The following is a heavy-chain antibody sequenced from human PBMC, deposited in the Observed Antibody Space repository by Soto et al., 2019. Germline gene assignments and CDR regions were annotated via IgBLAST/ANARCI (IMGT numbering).Heavy chain of an antibody. CDR1: GYTFTSYG. Sequence: GASVKVSCKASGYTFTSYGISWVRQAPGQGLGWMGWISAYNGNTNYAQKLQGRVTMTTDTSTSTAYMELRSLRSDDTAVYYCARSGGDYGDYVVHYYYMDVWGKGTTVTVSS. V-gene: IGHV1-18*01. J-gene: IGHJ6*03. CDR2: ISAYNGNT. CDR3: ARSGGDYGDYVVHYYYMDV. D-gene: IGHD4-17*01.